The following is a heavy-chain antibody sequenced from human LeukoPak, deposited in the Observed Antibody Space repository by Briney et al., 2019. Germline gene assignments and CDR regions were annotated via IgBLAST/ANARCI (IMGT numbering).Heavy chain of an antibody. CDR1: KFTFSSYA. V-gene: IGHV3-23*01. Sequence: GGSLRLSCAASKFTFSSYAMSWVRQAPGKGLEWVSTISGSGGSTYYADSVKGRFTISRDNSKNTLYLQMNSLRAEDTAVYYCAKDHESGYEYVWGSYRYSFAYWGQGTLVTVSS. J-gene: IGHJ4*02. D-gene: IGHD3-16*02. CDR2: ISGSGGST. CDR3: AKDHESGYEYVWGSYRYSFAY.